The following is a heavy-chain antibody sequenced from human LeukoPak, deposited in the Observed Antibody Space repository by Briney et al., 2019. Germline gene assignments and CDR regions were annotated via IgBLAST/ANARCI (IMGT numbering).Heavy chain of an antibody. J-gene: IGHJ4*02. CDR2: INSDGSST. V-gene: IGHV3-74*01. D-gene: IGHD2-15*01. CDR3: ARDGYCSSGSCYGSYDY. Sequence: GGSLRLSCAASGFTFSSYWMHWVRQAPGKGLVWVSRINSDGSSTSYADSVKGRFTISRDNAKNTLYLQMNSLRDEDTAVYYCARDGYCSSGSCYGSYDYWGQGTLVTVSS. CDR1: GFTFSSYW.